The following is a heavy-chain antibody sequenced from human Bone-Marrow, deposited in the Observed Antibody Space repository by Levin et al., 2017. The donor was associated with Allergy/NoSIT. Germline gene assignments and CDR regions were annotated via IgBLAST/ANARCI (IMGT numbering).Heavy chain of an antibody. D-gene: IGHD2-8*01. CDR3: AREMHGDYGMDA. CDR2: IGTGGDT. CDR1: GFIFTNYD. V-gene: IGHV3-13*04. Sequence: GGSLRLSCAASGFIFTNYDMHWVRQVPGKGLEWVSVIGTGGDTYYPDTVKGRFTISRDNGRNSLYLQMNSLTGGDTAVYYCAREMHGDYGMDAWGQGTTVTVSS. J-gene: IGHJ6*02.